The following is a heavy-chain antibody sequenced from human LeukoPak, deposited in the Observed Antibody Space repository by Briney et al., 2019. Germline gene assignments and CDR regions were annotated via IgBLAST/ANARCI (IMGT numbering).Heavy chain of an antibody. J-gene: IGHJ4*02. CDR2: IGSSENII. V-gene: IGHV3-11*01. CDR1: GFTVNDYC. CDR3: AREAVAGAFDS. Sequence: GGSLRLSCAASGFTVNDYCMSWIRQAPGKGLEWVSDIGSSENIISYANSVKGRFAISRDIAKNTLYLQMNSLRAEDTAVYYCAREAVAGAFDSWGQGTLVTVSS. D-gene: IGHD6-19*01.